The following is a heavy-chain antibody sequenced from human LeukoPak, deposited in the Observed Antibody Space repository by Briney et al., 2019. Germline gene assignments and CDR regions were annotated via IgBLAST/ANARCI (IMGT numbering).Heavy chain of an antibody. CDR2: IYYTGST. J-gene: IGHJ5*02. CDR1: GGSISSSSYY. Sequence: SETLSLTCTVSGGSISSSSYYWGWIRQPPGKGLEWIGYIYYTGSTNYNPSLKSRVTISVDTSKNQFSLKLSSVTAADTAVYCARVEDSGYDYRGRFDPWGQGTLVTVSS. CDR3: ARVEDSGYDYRGRFDP. D-gene: IGHD5-12*01. V-gene: IGHV4-61*05.